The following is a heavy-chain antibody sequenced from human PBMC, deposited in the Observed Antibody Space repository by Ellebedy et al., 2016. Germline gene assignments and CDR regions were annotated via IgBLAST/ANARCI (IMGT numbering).Heavy chain of an antibody. Sequence: GESLKISXAASGFTLRDYAMSWVRQAPGKGLEWVAFISADGDTIYYAKSVKGRFTISRDDADSSLSLQMNSLRGDDTAVYYCVAALDYWGQGTLVTVS. CDR2: ISADGDTI. V-gene: IGHV3-11*04. CDR1: GFTLRDYA. J-gene: IGHJ4*02. CDR3: VAALDY. D-gene: IGHD6-25*01.